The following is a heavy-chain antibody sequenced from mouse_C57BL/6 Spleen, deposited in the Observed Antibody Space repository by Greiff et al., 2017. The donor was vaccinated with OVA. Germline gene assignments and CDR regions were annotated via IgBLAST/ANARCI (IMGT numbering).Heavy chain of an antibody. CDR2: ISYDGSN. CDR1: GYSITSGYY. CDR3: ARDHSYYFDY. V-gene: IGHV3-6*01. J-gene: IGHJ2*01. Sequence: EVKLEESGPGLVKPSQSLSLTCSVTGYSITSGYYWNWIRQFPGNKLEWMGYISYDGSNNYNPSLKNRISITRDTSKNQFFLKLNSVTTEDTATYYCARDHSYYFDYWGQGTTLTVSS.